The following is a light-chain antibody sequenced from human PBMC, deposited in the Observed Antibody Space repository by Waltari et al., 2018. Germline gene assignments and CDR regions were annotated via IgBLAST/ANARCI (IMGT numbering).Light chain of an antibody. J-gene: IGLJ2*01. Sequence: SYVLTQPPSVSVAPAQTATIACGATNLGSTSVHWYQQEPGQAPVLVVYGDSDRPSGIPERFSGSNSGTATLTISGVEGGDEADYYCQVWDSSDDHVVFGGGTKLTVL. CDR3: QVWDSSDDHVV. V-gene: IGLV3-21*02. CDR2: GDS. CDR1: NLGSTS.